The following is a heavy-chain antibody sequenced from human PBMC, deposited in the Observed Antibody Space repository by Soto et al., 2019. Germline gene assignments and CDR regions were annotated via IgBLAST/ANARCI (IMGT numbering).Heavy chain of an antibody. Sequence: QVHLVQSGAEVKKPGASVKVSCKGSGYGFTTSGITWVRQAPGQGLEWMAWISAYNGNTNYAQKLQGRVTVTRDTSTSTAYMELRSLRSDDTAVYYCARGRYGDYGGQGALVTVSS. J-gene: IGHJ4*02. CDR1: GYGFTTSG. CDR3: ARGRYGDY. D-gene: IGHD1-1*01. V-gene: IGHV1-18*01. CDR2: ISAYNGNT.